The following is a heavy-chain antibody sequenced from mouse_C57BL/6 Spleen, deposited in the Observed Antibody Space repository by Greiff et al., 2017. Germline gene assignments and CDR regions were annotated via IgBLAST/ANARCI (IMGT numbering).Heavy chain of an antibody. V-gene: IGHV1-64*01. D-gene: IGHD2-2*01. CDR2: IHPNSGST. Sequence: QVQLQQPGAELVKPGASVKLSCKASGYTFTSYWMHWVKQRPGQGLEWIGMIHPNSGSTNYNEKFKSKATLTVDKSSSTAYMQLSSLTSEDSAVYYCARDGDYGYRAYWGQGTLVTVSA. CDR1: GYTFTSYW. J-gene: IGHJ3*01. CDR3: ARDGDYGYRAY.